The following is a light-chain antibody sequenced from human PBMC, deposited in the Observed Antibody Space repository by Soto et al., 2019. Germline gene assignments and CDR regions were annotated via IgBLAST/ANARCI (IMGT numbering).Light chain of an antibody. CDR2: EAS. J-gene: IGKJ5*01. Sequence: DIQLTQSPSFLSASVGDRVTINCRASQGISTYLAWYQQKPGKAPKLMIYEASTLQSGVPSRFSGSGSGTEFTLTISSLLPEDFATYHCQQLYSLPFTFGQGTRLEIK. CDR1: QGISTY. V-gene: IGKV1-9*01. CDR3: QQLYSLPFT.